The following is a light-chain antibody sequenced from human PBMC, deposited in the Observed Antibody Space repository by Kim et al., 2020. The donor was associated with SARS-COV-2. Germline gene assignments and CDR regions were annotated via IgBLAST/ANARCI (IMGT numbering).Light chain of an antibody. J-gene: IGKJ4*01. CDR3: QRGLT. Sequence: PTLSEYPGERATLSCRASQSVSGNLVWYQQKPGQAPRLLIYGASTRATGVPVRFSGSGSGTEFTLTISSLQSEDFAVYYCQRGLTFGGGTKVDIK. V-gene: IGKV3-15*01. CDR2: GAS. CDR1: QSVSGN.